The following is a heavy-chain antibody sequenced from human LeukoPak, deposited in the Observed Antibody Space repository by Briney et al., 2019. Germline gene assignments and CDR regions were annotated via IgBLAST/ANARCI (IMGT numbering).Heavy chain of an antibody. CDR1: GFTFSSYA. J-gene: IGHJ6*02. CDR3: ARETYYDFWSGFSGNYYYGMDV. V-gene: IGHV3-30-3*01. D-gene: IGHD3-3*01. Sequence: GGSLRLSCAASGFTFSSYAMHWVRQAPGKGLEWVAVISYDGSNKYYADSVKGRFNISRDNSKNTLYLQMNSLRAEDTAVYYCARETYYDFWSGFSGNYYYGMDVWGQGTTVTVSS. CDR2: ISYDGSNK.